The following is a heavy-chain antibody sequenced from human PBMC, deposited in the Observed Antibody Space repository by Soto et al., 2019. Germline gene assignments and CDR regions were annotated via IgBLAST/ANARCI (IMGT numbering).Heavy chain of an antibody. CDR3: VRGIATSGNDY. CDR2: INSDGDTT. J-gene: IGHJ4*02. Sequence: EVQLVESGGGLVQPGGSLRLSCAASGFTFSSYWMHWVLQVPGKGLVWVSRINSDGDTTNYADTVKGRFTITRDNAKNTLYLQMNSLRAEDTAVYYCVRGIATSGNDYWGQGTLVTVST. D-gene: IGHD1-1*01. CDR1: GFTFSSYW. V-gene: IGHV3-74*01.